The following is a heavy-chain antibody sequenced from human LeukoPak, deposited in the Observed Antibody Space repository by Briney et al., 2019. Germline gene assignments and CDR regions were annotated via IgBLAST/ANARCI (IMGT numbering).Heavy chain of an antibody. J-gene: IGHJ6*03. D-gene: IGHD5-12*01. V-gene: IGHV3-9*01. CDR1: GFTFGDYA. CDR3: AKDTLVDIVAGYMDV. Sequence: PGRSLRFSCAASGFTFGDYAMHWVRQAPGKGLEWVSGISWNGGRTVYADSVKGRFTISRDNAKNSLYLQMNSLRGEDTALYYCAKDTLVDIVAGYMDVWGKGTSVTVSS. CDR2: ISWNGGRT.